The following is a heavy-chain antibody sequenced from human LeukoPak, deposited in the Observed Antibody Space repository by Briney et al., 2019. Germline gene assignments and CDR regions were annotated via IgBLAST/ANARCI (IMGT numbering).Heavy chain of an antibody. CDR1: GFSFDGYA. D-gene: IGHD3-22*01. Sequence: GRSLRLSCAASGFSFDGYAMHWVRQAPGKGLEWVSSITWNSGNIGYADSVKGRFTISRDNSKNTLYLQMNSLRAEDTAVYYCARDPSSGYSWYFDLWGRGTLVTVSS. V-gene: IGHV3-9*01. J-gene: IGHJ2*01. CDR3: ARDPSSGYSWYFDL. CDR2: ITWNSGNI.